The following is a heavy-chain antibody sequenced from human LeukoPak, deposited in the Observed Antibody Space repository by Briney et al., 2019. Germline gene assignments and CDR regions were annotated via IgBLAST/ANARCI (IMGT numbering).Heavy chain of an antibody. D-gene: IGHD2-2*02. CDR2: IWYDGSNK. Sequence: SGGSLRLSCAASGFTFSSYGIHWVRQAPGKGLEWVAVIWYDGSNKYYADSVKGRFTISRDNSKNTLYLQMNSLRAEDTAVYYCARELGYCSSTSCYTYYDILTGIDYWGQGTLVTVSS. CDR3: ARELGYCSSTSCYTYYDILTGIDY. J-gene: IGHJ4*02. CDR1: GFTFSSYG. V-gene: IGHV3-33*01.